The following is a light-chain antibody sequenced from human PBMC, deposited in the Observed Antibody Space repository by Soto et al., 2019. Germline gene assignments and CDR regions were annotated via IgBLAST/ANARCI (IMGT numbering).Light chain of an antibody. Sequence: EIALTRSPATLTLSPGARATLSCMASQSVRSYLAWYQTTPGQAPRLLIYDASKRATGIPARFSGSGSGTAYTLTISSLQPEDLAFYYCQQRNNWPLITFGQGTRLEIK. J-gene: IGKJ5*01. CDR2: DAS. CDR1: QSVRSY. V-gene: IGKV3-11*01. CDR3: QQRNNWPLIT.